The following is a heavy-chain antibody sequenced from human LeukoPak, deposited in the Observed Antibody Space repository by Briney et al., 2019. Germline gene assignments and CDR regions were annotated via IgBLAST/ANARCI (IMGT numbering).Heavy chain of an antibody. CDR3: ATAADIVATIPCDY. CDR2: FDPEDGET. D-gene: IGHD5-12*01. V-gene: IGHV1-24*01. Sequence: GASVKVSCKVSGYTLTELSMHWVRQAPGKGLEWMGGFDPEDGETIYAQKFQGRVTTTEDTSTDTAYMELSSLRSEDTAVYYCATAADIVATIPCDYWGPGTLVTVSS. CDR1: GYTLTELS. J-gene: IGHJ4*02.